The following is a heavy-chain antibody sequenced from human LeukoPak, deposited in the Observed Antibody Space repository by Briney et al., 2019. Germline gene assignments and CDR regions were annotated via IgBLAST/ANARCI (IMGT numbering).Heavy chain of an antibody. D-gene: IGHD3-22*01. J-gene: IGHJ3*02. CDR1: GYTFIGYY. CDR2: IDPDSGGT. CDR3: AREYYDSSGRRHAFDI. Sequence: ASGKVSCKASGYTFIGYYIHWVRQAPGQGLEWMGRIDPDSGGTSYTQRFQGRVTMTTDTSISTAYMELRRLTSDDTAVYYCAREYYDSSGRRHAFDIWGQGTMVTVSS. V-gene: IGHV1-2*02.